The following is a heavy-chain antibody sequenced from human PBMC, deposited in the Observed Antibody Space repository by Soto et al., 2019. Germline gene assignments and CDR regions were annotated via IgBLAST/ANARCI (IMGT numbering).Heavy chain of an antibody. D-gene: IGHD6-19*01. J-gene: IGHJ3*02. V-gene: IGHV4-39*01. Sequence: QLQLQLSGPGLVKSSETLSLTCIVSGDSISSSNDNYWGWIRQPPGEGLEWIGSIFYSGSSYYNPSLKSRVTISVDTSKCQFSLKLSSVTAADTAVYYCARHMVPWLVQDDAFDIWGQGTLVTVSS. CDR3: ARHMVPWLVQDDAFDI. CDR2: IFYSGSS. CDR1: GDSISSSNDNY.